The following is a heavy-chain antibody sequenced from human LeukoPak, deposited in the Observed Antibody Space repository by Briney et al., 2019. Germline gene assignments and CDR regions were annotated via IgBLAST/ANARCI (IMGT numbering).Heavy chain of an antibody. CDR2: IWYNGSNK. CDR3: AKELSSSWYYYYYYMDV. CDR1: GFTFSSYG. V-gene: IGHV3-33*06. D-gene: IGHD6-13*01. Sequence: PGGSLRLSCAASGFTFSSYGMHWVRQAPGKGLEWVAVIWYNGSNKYYADSVKGRFTISRDNSKNTLYLQMNSLRAEDTAVYYCAKELSSSWYYYYYYMDVWGKGTTVTVSS. J-gene: IGHJ6*03.